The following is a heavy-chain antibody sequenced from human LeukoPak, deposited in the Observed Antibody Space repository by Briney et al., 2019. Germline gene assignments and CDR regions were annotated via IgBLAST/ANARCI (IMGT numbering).Heavy chain of an antibody. Sequence: PGGSLRLSCAASGVIFSNYWMSWVRQAPGKGLEWVANINQSGSGRYYVDSVKGRFTISRDNDKKSLYLQMDSLRAEDTAVYYCARIGYGVSFDYWGQGTLVTVSS. V-gene: IGHV3-7*02. J-gene: IGHJ4*02. D-gene: IGHD4/OR15-4a*01. CDR1: GVIFSNYW. CDR3: ARIGYGVSFDY. CDR2: INQSGSGR.